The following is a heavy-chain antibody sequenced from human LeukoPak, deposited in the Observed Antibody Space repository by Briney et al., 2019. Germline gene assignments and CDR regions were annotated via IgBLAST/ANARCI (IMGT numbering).Heavy chain of an antibody. D-gene: IGHD6-13*01. V-gene: IGHV1-69*05. CDR2: IIPIFGTA. Sequence: SVKVSCKASGGTFSSYAISWVRQAPGQGLEWMGRIIPIFGTANYAQKFQGRVTITTDESTSTAYMELSSLRSEDTAVYHCARDQGQMYSSSYFDYWGQGTLVTVSS. CDR3: ARDQGQMYSSSYFDY. J-gene: IGHJ4*02. CDR1: GGTFSSYA.